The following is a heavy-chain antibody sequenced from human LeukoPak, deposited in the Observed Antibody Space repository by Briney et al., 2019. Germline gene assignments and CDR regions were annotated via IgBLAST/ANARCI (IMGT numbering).Heavy chain of an antibody. Sequence: GGSLRLSCVVSGFTFTRYWMSWVRQAPGKGLEWVANIKIDGSEKYYVDSVKGRFTISRDNAKNSLYLQMISLRADDTAAYYCARDDGAGPHYWGQGTLVTVST. CDR1: GFTFTRYW. J-gene: IGHJ4*02. CDR2: IKIDGSEK. D-gene: IGHD3-10*01. V-gene: IGHV3-7*01. CDR3: ARDDGAGPHY.